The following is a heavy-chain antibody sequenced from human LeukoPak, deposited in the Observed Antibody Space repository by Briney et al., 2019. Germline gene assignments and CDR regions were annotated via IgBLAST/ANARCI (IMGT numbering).Heavy chain of an antibody. CDR2: ISWNSGSI. Sequence: PGGSLRLSCAASGFTVSSNYMSWVRQAPGKGLEWVSGISWNSGSIGYADSVKGRFTISRDNAKNSLYLQMNSLRAEDTALYYCVYGSGSYYKGGGFDYWGQGTLVTVSS. D-gene: IGHD3-10*01. CDR3: VYGSGSYYKGGGFDY. J-gene: IGHJ4*02. CDR1: GFTVSSNY. V-gene: IGHV3-9*01.